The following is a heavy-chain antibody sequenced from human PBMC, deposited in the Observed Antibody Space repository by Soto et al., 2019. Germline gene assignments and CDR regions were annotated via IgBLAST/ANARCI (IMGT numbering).Heavy chain of an antibody. J-gene: IGHJ5*02. CDR1: GGTFSSYA. V-gene: IGHV1-69*13. D-gene: IGHD4-4*01. CDR3: ASSSSTVKPFDP. Sequence: SVKVSCKASGGTFSSYAISWVRQAPGQGLEWMGGIIPIFGTANYAQKFQGRVTITADESTSTAYMELSSLRSEDTAVYYCASSSSTVKPFDPWGQGTLVTVPS. CDR2: IIPIFGTA.